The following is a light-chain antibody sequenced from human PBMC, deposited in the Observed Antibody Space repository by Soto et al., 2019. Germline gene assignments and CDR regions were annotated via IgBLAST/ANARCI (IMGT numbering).Light chain of an antibody. J-gene: IGKJ2*01. CDR2: DAS. V-gene: IGKV1-5*01. Sequence: DIQMTQSPSTLSASVGDRVTITCRASQSISSWLAWYQQKPGKAPNLLIYDASNLESGVPSRFSGSGSGTEFTLTISSLQPDDFATYYCQQYISYSPYTFGQGTKLEIK. CDR1: QSISSW. CDR3: QQYISYSPYT.